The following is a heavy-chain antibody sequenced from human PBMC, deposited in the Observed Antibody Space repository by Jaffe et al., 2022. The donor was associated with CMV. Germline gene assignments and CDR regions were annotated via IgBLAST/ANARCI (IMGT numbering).Heavy chain of an antibody. J-gene: IGHJ6*03. Sequence: EVQLVESGGGLVQPGGSLRLSCAASGFTFSSYEMNWVRQAPGKGLEWVSYISSSGSTIYYADSVKGRFTISRDNAKNSLYLQMNSLRAEDTAVYYCARDENYARNYYYYMDVWGKGTTVTVSS. D-gene: IGHD1-7*01. V-gene: IGHV3-48*03. CDR3: ARDENYARNYYYYMDV. CDR1: GFTFSSYE. CDR2: ISSSGSTI.